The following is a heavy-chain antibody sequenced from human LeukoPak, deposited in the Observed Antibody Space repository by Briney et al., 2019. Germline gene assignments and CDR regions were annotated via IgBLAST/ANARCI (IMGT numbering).Heavy chain of an antibody. CDR3: ASGGQGAVDY. D-gene: IGHD3-16*01. Sequence: GGSLRLSCAASGFTVSSNYMSWVRQAPGKGLVWVSFINNDGRVTSYADSVKGRFTISRDNAKNTLYLQMNSLRAEDTAMYYCASGGQGAVDYWGPGTLVTVSS. V-gene: IGHV3-74*01. J-gene: IGHJ4*02. CDR2: INNDGRVT. CDR1: GFTVSSNY.